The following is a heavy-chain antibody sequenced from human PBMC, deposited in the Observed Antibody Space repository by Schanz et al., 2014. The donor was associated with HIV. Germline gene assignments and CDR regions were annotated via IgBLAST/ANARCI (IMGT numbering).Heavy chain of an antibody. Sequence: QVQLVESGGGVVQPGRSLRLSCAASGFTFSSYVMHWVRQAPGKGLEWVAVIWNDGNNKYYADSVKGRFTISRDNSKNTLYLQMNSLRAEDTAIYYCAKTSITLGMDVWGPGTLVTVSS. J-gene: IGHJ4*02. CDR2: IWNDGNNK. CDR1: GFTFSSYV. V-gene: IGHV3-33*03. D-gene: IGHD1-20*01. CDR3: AKTSITLGMDV.